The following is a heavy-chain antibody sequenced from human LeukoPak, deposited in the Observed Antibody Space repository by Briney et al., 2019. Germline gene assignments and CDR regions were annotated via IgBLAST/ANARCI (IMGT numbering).Heavy chain of an antibody. CDR2: IYYSVST. D-gene: IGHD3-10*01. CDR3: ARGRGDWFDP. V-gene: IGHV4-59*01. J-gene: IGHJ5*02. Sequence: PSETLSLTCTVAGGSTSSYYWSWIRQPPGEGLEWIGYIYYSVSTNYNPSLKSRVTISVDTSKNQFSLKLGSGTAADTAVYYCARGRGDWFDPWGQGTLVTVSS. CDR1: GGSTSSYY.